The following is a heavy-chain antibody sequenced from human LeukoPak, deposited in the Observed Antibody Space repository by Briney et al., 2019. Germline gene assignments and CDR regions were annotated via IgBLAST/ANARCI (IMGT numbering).Heavy chain of an antibody. V-gene: IGHV4-59*08. CDR1: GGSISSYY. J-gene: IGHJ4*02. Sequence: SETLSLTCTVSGGSISSYYWSWIRQPPGKGLGWIGYIYYSGSTNYNPSLKSRVTISVDTSKNQFSLKLSSVTAADTAVYYCARLGPAAGTSFDYWGQGTLVTVSS. D-gene: IGHD6-13*01. CDR2: IYYSGST. CDR3: ARLGPAAGTSFDY.